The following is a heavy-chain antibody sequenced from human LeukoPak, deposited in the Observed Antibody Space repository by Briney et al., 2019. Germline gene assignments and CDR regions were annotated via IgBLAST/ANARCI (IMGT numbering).Heavy chain of an antibody. Sequence: SQTLSLICTVSGGSISSGTYYWNWIRQPAGKGLEWIRRFYTSGGTNYNPSLKSRVTISVETSKNQVSLKLSSVTAADTAVYYCARDKGIVGATNEPDAFDIWGQGTMVTVAS. J-gene: IGHJ3*02. CDR2: FYTSGGT. V-gene: IGHV4-61*02. CDR1: GGSISSGTYY. D-gene: IGHD1-26*01. CDR3: ARDKGIVGATNEPDAFDI.